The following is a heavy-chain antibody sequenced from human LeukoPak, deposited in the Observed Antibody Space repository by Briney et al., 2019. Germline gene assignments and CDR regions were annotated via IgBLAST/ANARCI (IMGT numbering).Heavy chain of an antibody. V-gene: IGHV3-74*01. CDR2: IKGDGSVT. J-gene: IGHJ5*02. CDR3: ARSDWFDP. CDR1: GFTFSNAW. Sequence: GGSLRLSCAASGFTFSNAWMSWVRQAPGKGLEWVGRIKGDGSVTVYADSVKGRFTISRDNAKNTLYLQMNSLRVEDTAVYYCARSDWFDPWGQGTLVTVSS. D-gene: IGHD3-3*01.